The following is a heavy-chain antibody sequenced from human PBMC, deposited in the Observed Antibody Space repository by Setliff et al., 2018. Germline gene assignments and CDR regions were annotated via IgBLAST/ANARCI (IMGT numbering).Heavy chain of an antibody. CDR3: TSSIVVVPATRPHMDV. V-gene: IGHV3-7*01. Sequence: GGSRRLSCGVSGITFSSFGRSGVRQAPGKGLELVANIKQDGSEEYYVDSMKGRFTISRDNAKNSLFLDMKSLTVDDTAVYYCTSSIVVVPATRPHMDVWGKGITVTVSS. CDR1: GITFSSFG. CDR2: IKQDGSEE. D-gene: IGHD2-2*01. J-gene: IGHJ6*03.